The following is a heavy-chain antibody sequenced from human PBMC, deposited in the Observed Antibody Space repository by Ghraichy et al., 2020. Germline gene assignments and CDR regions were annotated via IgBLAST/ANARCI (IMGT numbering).Heavy chain of an antibody. Sequence: SCAASGFTFSSYGMHWVRQAPGKGLEWVAVIWYDGSNKYYADSVKGRFTISRDNSKNTLYLQMNSLRAEDTAVYYCARDKGQGQQLYAFDIWGQGAIVTVSS. D-gene: IGHD6-13*01. J-gene: IGHJ3*02. V-gene: IGHV3-33*01. CDR1: GFTFSSYG. CDR2: IWYDGSNK. CDR3: ARDKGQGQQLYAFDI.